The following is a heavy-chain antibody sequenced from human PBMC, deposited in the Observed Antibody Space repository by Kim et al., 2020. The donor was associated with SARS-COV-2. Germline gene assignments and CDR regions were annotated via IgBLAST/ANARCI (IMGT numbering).Heavy chain of an antibody. J-gene: IGHJ4*02. CDR3: ARASVHGCGGSCYGARFDD. Sequence: SVKVSCKASGGTFSSYAISWVRQAPGQGLEWMGGIIPIFGTANYAQKFQGRVTITADESTSTAYMELSSLRSEDTAVYYCARASVHGCGGSCYGARFDDWGQGTLVTVSS. D-gene: IGHD2-15*01. CDR2: IIPIFGTA. V-gene: IGHV1-69*13. CDR1: GGTFSSYA.